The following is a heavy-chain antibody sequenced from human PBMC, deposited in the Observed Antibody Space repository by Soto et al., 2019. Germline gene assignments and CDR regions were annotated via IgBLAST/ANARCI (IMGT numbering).Heavy chain of an antibody. V-gene: IGHV1-69*18. CDR2: IIPLFST. Sequence: QVQLVQSGAEVKKPGSSVKVSCKASGDTFRNYAFTWVRQAPGQGLEWMGTIIPLFSTRYAQKFQGRVTMTADESTSTVYMALSSLKSDDTAVYYFARDPGIAVVGRGTSCEHWGQGTLVTVSS. D-gene: IGHD6-19*01. CDR1: GDTFRNYA. J-gene: IGHJ1*01. CDR3: ARDPGIAVVGRGTSCEH.